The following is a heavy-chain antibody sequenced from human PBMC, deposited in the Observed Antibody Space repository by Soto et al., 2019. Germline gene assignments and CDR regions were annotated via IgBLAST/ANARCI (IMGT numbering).Heavy chain of an antibody. CDR1: GFTFSTYG. J-gene: IGHJ4*02. D-gene: IGHD1-26*01. V-gene: IGHV3-33*01. Sequence: QVQLVESGGGVVQPGRSLRLSCAASGFTFSTYGMHWVRQAPGTGLEWVAVIWYDGSHKDYADSVKGRFTISRDNSKNTLYLQMNSLRVEDTAVYYCARAVGPFDYRGQGTLVAVSS. CDR3: ARAVGPFDY. CDR2: IWYDGSHK.